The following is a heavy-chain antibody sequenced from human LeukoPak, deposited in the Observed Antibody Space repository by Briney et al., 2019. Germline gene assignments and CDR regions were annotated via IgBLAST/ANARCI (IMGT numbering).Heavy chain of an antibody. CDR2: IKSKTDGGTT. D-gene: IGHD3-3*01. V-gene: IGHV3-15*01. J-gene: IGHJ6*02. CDR1: GFTFSNAW. Sequence: EGSLRLSCAASGFTFSNAWMSWVRQAPGKGLEWVGRIKSKTDGGTTDYAAPVKGRFTISRDDSKNTLYLQMNSLKTEDTAVYYCTTDGITYYDFWSGYLRGVYYYYGMDVWGQGTTVTVSS. CDR3: TTDGITYYDFWSGYLRGVYYYYGMDV.